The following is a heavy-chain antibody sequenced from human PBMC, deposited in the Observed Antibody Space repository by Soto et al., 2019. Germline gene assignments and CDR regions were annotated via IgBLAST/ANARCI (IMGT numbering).Heavy chain of an antibody. CDR2: IWHDGSNK. J-gene: IGHJ6*02. D-gene: IGHD6-13*01. Sequence: QVQLVESGGGVVQPGRSLRLSCAASGFTFSSYGMHWVRKAPGKGLEWVAVIWHDGSNKYYADSVKGRFTISRDNSKSTLYLQMNSLRAEDTAVYYCARDGIASAAGMDVWGQGTTVTVSS. CDR3: ARDGIASAAGMDV. CDR1: GFTFSSYG. V-gene: IGHV3-33*01.